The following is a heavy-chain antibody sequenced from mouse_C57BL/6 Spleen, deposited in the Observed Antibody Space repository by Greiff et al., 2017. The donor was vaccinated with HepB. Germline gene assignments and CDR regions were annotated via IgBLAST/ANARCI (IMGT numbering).Heavy chain of an antibody. V-gene: IGHV5-17*01. CDR2: ISSGSSTI. J-gene: IGHJ4*01. CDR3: ARGLPYAMDY. D-gene: IGHD2-4*01. Sequence: EVQRVESGGGLVKPGGSLKLSCAASGFTFSDYGMHWVRQAPEKGLEWVAYISSGSSTIYYADTVKGRFTISRDNAKNTLFLQMTSLRAEDTAMYYCARGLPYAMDYWGQGTSVTVSS. CDR1: GFTFSDYG.